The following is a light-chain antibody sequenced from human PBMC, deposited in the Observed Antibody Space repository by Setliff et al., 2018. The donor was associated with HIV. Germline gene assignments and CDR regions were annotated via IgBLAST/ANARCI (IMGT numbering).Light chain of an antibody. V-gene: IGKV3-20*01. Sequence: EVVLTQSPGTLSVSPGERVTLSCRASQRFTTTYVAWYQQKPGQAPRLLIYGTYSRVTDIPDRFSGSVSGTDFTLSISRLEPEDSAVYYCQLYDDSPPIIFGQGTRLEIK. CDR1: QRFTTTY. CDR2: GTY. J-gene: IGKJ5*01. CDR3: QLYDDSPPII.